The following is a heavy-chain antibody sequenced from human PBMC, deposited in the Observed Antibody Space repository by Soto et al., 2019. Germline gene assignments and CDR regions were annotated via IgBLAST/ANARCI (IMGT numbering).Heavy chain of an antibody. CDR1: GGTFSSYA. D-gene: IGHD2-2*01. V-gene: IGHV1-69*06. CDR2: IIPIFGTA. CDR3: ARGKRNLVVVPAAIFYV. J-gene: IGHJ6*02. Sequence: GASVKVSCKASGGTFSSYAISWVRQAPGQGLEWMGGIIPIFGTANYAQKFQGRVTITADTSITTAYMDLNKLRSDDTATYYCARGKRNLVVVPAAIFYVWGQGTTVTVSS.